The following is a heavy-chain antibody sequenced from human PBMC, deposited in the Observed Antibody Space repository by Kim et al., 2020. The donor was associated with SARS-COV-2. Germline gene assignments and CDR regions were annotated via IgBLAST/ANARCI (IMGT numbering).Heavy chain of an antibody. CDR1: GGSISSYY. CDR3: ARDTSGSKDGMDV. V-gene: IGHV4-59*01. D-gene: IGHD1-26*01. Sequence: SETLSLTCTVSGGSISSYYWSWIRQPPGKGLEWIGYIYYSGSTNYNPSLKSRVTISVDTSKNQFSLKLSSVTAADTAVYYCARDTSGSKDGMDVWGQGTTVTVSS. CDR2: IYYSGST. J-gene: IGHJ6*02.